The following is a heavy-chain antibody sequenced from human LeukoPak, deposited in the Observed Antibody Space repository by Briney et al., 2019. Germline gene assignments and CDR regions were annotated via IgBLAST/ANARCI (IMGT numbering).Heavy chain of an antibody. V-gene: IGHV4-39*01. J-gene: IGHJ5*02. D-gene: IGHD3-10*01. CDR3: ARQSYGSGVPWFDP. Sequence: PSETLSLTCTVSGGSISSSSYYWGWIRQPPGKGLEWIGSIYYSGSTYYNPSLKSRVTISVDTSKNQFSLKLSSVTAADTAVYYCARQSYGSGVPWFDPWGQGTLVTVSS. CDR2: IYYSGST. CDR1: GGSISSSSYY.